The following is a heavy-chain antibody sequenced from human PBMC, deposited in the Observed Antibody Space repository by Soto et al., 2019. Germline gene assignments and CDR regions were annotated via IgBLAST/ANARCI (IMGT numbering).Heavy chain of an antibody. J-gene: IGHJ4*02. CDR2: IIAVSNTA. D-gene: IGHD2-15*01. V-gene: IGHV1-69*13. CDR1: GGTFRSYG. CDR3: ARHATSYCSGGSCYSPFDY. Sequence: SVKVSCKASGGTFRSYGFTWVRRAPGQGLEWMGGIIAVSNTAHYAQRFQGRVTITADEFTSTAYMELRSLRSEDTAVYYCARHATSYCSGGSCYSPFDYWGQGTLVTVSS.